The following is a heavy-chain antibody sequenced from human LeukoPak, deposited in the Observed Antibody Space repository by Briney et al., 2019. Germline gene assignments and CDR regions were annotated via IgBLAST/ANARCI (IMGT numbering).Heavy chain of an antibody. CDR2: ISGSGGST. J-gene: IGHJ4*02. CDR1: GFTFSSYA. CDR3: ARHDSSGYYPDY. Sequence: PGGSLRLSCAASGFTFSSYAMSWVRQAPGKGLEWVSTISGSGGSTYYADSVKGRFTISRDNSKNTLYLQMNSLRAEDTAVYYCARHDSSGYYPDYWGQGTLVTVSS. D-gene: IGHD3-22*01. V-gene: IGHV3-23*01.